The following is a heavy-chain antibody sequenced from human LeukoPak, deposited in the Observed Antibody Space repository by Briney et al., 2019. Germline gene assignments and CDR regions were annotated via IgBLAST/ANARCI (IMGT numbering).Heavy chain of an antibody. Sequence: GGSLRPSCAASGFTVSSKYMNWVRQAPGKGLEWVSYISSSSSTIYYADSVKGRFTISRDNAKNSLYLQMNSLRAEDTAVYYCAREREMAPDYWGQGTLVTVSS. J-gene: IGHJ4*02. D-gene: IGHD5-24*01. CDR3: AREREMAPDY. CDR1: GFTVSSKY. V-gene: IGHV3-48*01. CDR2: ISSSSSTI.